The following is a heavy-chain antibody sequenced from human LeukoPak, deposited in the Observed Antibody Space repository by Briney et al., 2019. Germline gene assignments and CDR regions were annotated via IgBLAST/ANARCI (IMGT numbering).Heavy chain of an antibody. Sequence: QVGGSLRLSCAASGFTFSSYGMHWVRQAPGKGLEWVAFIRYDGSNKYYADSVKGRFTISRDNSKNTLYLQMNSLRADDTAVYYCARHQGRRRITMVRGVAQIDYWGQGTLVTVSS. V-gene: IGHV3-30*02. CDR2: IRYDGSNK. CDR1: GFTFSSYG. J-gene: IGHJ4*02. CDR3: ARHQGRRRITMVRGVAQIDY. D-gene: IGHD3-10*01.